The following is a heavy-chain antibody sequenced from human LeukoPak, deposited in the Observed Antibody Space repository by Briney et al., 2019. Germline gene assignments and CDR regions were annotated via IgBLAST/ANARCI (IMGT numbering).Heavy chain of an antibody. CDR2: VFYSGST. CDR1: GGSISSSTYY. V-gene: IGHV4-61*01. J-gene: IGHJ5*02. Sequence: SETLSLTCTVSGGSISSSTYYWSWIRQPPGKGLEWIGHVFYSGSTNYNPSLRSRVTLSVDTTKSQFSLKLSSVTAADTAVYYCARAGGYCSSTRCYNWFDPWGQGTLVTVSS. CDR3: ARAGGYCSSTRCYNWFDP. D-gene: IGHD2-2*01.